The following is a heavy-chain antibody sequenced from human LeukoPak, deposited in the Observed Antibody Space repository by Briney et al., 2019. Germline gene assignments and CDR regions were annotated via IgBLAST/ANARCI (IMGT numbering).Heavy chain of an antibody. CDR2: IYGADAA. J-gene: IGHJ4*02. V-gene: IGHV3-66*02. Sequence: GGSLRLSCAATGFDVSSNYMTWIRQAPGKGLEWVSLIYGADAAYYAESVRGRFMISRDNLTNTLFLQMNSLRVEDTAVYYCVTSTGQQFIPYDYWGQGTHVTVSS. D-gene: IGHD6-13*01. CDR1: GFDVSSNY. CDR3: VTSTGQQFIPYDY.